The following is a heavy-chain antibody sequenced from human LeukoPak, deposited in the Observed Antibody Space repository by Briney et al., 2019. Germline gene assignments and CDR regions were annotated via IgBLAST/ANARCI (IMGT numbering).Heavy chain of an antibody. CDR2: INLSGATT. V-gene: IGHV1-46*01. CDR1: GDTFTTYY. Sequence: ASVKVSCKASGDTFTTYYMHWVRQAPGQGLEWMGIINLSGATTSYAQKFQGRVTITRNTSISTAYMELSSLRSEDTAVYYCARVGGTAPHYYYYYMDVWGKGTTVTVSS. CDR3: ARVGGTAPHYYYYYMDV. J-gene: IGHJ6*03. D-gene: IGHD2-21*02.